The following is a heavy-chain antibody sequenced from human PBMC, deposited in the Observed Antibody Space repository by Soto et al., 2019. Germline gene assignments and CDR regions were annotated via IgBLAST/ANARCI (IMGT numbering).Heavy chain of an antibody. Sequence: QVQLHESGPGLVKPSETLSLTCAVSGGGITSYYWNWIRQSPGKGLEWIGDIYFTGSTKYNPSLKSRVSISIDTSTRRFSLILTSVTAADAAVYYCARRHGDHSTFAFDIWSQGTLVTVSS. CDR3: ARRHGDHSTFAFDI. J-gene: IGHJ3*02. CDR1: GGGITSYY. V-gene: IGHV4-59*01. CDR2: IYFTGST. D-gene: IGHD4-17*01.